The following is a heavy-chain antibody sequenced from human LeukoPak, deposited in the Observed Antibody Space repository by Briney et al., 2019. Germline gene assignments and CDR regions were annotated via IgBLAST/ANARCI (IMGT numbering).Heavy chain of an antibody. CDR2: ISAYNGNT. J-gene: IGHJ5*02. Sequence: GASVKVSCKASGYTFTSYGISWVRQAPGQGLEWMGCISAYNGNTNYAQKLQGRVTMTTDTSTSTAYMELRSLRSDDTAVYYCARGDLEWEPDPNWFDPWGLGTLVTVSS. D-gene: IGHD1-26*01. V-gene: IGHV1-18*01. CDR3: ARGDLEWEPDPNWFDP. CDR1: GYTFTSYG.